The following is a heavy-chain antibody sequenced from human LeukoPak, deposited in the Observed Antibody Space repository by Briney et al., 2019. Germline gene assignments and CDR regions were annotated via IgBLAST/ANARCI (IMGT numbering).Heavy chain of an antibody. V-gene: IGHV3-33*01. D-gene: IGHD3-16*01. CDR1: GFTFSSYG. J-gene: IGHJ4*02. Sequence: GGSLRLSCAASGFTFSSYGLHWVRQAPGKGLEWVALIWYDGSYKYYADSVKGRLTISRDNAKNTLYLQMNSLRAEDAGVYYCARDTTGENSYDSSIDYWGQGTLVTVSS. CDR2: IWYDGSYK. CDR3: ARDTTGENSYDSSIDY.